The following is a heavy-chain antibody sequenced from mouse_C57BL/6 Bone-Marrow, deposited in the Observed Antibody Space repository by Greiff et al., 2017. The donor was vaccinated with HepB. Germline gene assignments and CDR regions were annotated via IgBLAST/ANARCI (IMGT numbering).Heavy chain of an antibody. J-gene: IGHJ1*03. CDR3: AIRTTMRYFDV. V-gene: IGHV1-74*01. CDR1: GYTFTSYW. D-gene: IGHD2-4*01. CDR2: IHPSDSDT. Sequence: QVQLKQPGAELVKPGASVKVSCKASGYTFTSYWMHWVKQRPGQGLEWIGRIHPSDSDTNYNQKFKGKATLTVDKSSSTAYMQLSSLTSEDSAVYYCAIRTTMRYFDVWGTGTTVTVSS.